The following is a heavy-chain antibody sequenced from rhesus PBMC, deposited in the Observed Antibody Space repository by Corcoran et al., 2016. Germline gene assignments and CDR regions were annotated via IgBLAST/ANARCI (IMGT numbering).Heavy chain of an antibody. J-gene: IGHJ4*01. D-gene: IGHD3-34*01. V-gene: IGHV4-99*01. Sequence: QVQLQESGPVLVKPSETLSLTCAVSGYSISSGYYWGWFRQPPGKGLEYIGYISGSSGSTYYNPSLKSRVTISKDTSKNQFSLKLSSVTAADTAVYYCARHPNFANFDYWGQGVLVTVSS. CDR1: GYSISSGYY. CDR2: ISGSSGST. CDR3: ARHPNFANFDY.